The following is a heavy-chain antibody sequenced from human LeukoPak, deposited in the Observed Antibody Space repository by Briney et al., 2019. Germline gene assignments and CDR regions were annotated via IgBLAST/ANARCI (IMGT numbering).Heavy chain of an antibody. Sequence: SEALSLTCTVSGGSVSSGSYYWTWIRQPPGEGLVRFGYIYYSGSTNYNPSLKSRVTISVDTSNNQFSLKLSSVTAADTAVYYCARRGSPRSRGLDYWGQGTLVTVSS. CDR1: GGSVSSGSYY. J-gene: IGHJ4*02. CDR2: IYYSGST. D-gene: IGHD3-10*01. CDR3: ARRGSPRSRGLDY. V-gene: IGHV4-61*01.